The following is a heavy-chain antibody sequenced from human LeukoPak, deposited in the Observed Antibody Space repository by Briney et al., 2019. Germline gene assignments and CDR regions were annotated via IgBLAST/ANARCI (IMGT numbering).Heavy chain of an antibody. D-gene: IGHD2-2*01. CDR3: ARFRGRYCSSTSCFQYSDY. V-gene: IGHV1-8*03. J-gene: IGHJ4*02. CDR1: GYTFTSYD. CDR2: MNPNSGNT. Sequence: ASVKVSCKASGYTFTSYDINWVRQATGQGLEWMGWMNPNSGNTGYAQKFQGRVTITRNTSISTAYMELSSLRSEDTAVYYCARFRGRYCSSTSCFQYSDYWGQGTLVTVSS.